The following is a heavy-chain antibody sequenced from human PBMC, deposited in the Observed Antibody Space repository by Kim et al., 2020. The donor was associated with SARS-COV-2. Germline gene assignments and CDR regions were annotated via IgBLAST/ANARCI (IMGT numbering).Heavy chain of an antibody. D-gene: IGHD6-19*01. CDR1: GGSFSGYY. J-gene: IGHJ4*02. V-gene: IGHV4-34*01. CDR2: INHSGST. CDR3: ARLSIAVAGTDY. Sequence: SETLSLTCAVYGGSFSGYYWSWIRQPPGKGLEWIGEINHSGSTNYNPSLKSRVTISVDTSKNQFSLKLSSVTAADTAVYYCARLSIAVAGTDYWGQGTLVTVSS.